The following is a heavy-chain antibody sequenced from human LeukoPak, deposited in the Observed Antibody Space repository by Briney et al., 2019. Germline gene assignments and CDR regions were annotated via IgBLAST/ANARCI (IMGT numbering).Heavy chain of an antibody. J-gene: IGHJ4*02. V-gene: IGHV3-66*01. CDR1: GFTVSSNY. CDR3: ARDQRGVHYDSSGYPSSPWNYFDY. CDR2: IYSGGST. D-gene: IGHD3-22*01. Sequence: PGGPLRLSCAASGFTVSSNYMSWVRQAPGKGLEWVSVIYSGGSTYYADSVKGRFTISRDNSKNTQYLQMNSLRAEDTAVYYCARDQRGVHYDSSGYPSSPWNYFDYWGQGTLVTVSS.